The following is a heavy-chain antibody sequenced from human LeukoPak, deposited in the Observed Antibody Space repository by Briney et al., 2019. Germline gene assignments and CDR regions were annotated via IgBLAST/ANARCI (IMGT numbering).Heavy chain of an antibody. CDR1: GFTFDDYT. CDR2: ISWDGGST. Sequence: GGFLRLSCAAPGFTFDDYTMHWGRQAPGKGLEGVSLISWDGGSTYYADSVKGRFTISRDNSKNSLYLQMNSLRTEDTALYYCAKAPGGEMAIDYGGQGTLVTVSS. D-gene: IGHD5-24*01. V-gene: IGHV3-43*01. J-gene: IGHJ4*02. CDR3: AKAPGGEMAIDY.